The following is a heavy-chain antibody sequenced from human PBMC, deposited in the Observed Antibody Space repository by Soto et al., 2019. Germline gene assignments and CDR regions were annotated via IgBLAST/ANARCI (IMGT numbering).Heavy chain of an antibody. D-gene: IGHD4-17*01. V-gene: IGHV4-34*01. CDR3: ARDDPDDYGDQGNWFDP. CDR1: GGSFSGYY. Sequence: QVQLQQWGAGLLKPSETLSLTCAVYGGSFSGYYWSWIRQPPGKGLEWIGEINHSGSTNYNPSLKSRVTISVDTSKNQFSLKLSYVTAADTAVYYCARDDPDDYGDQGNWFDPWGQGTLVTVSS. CDR2: INHSGST. J-gene: IGHJ5*02.